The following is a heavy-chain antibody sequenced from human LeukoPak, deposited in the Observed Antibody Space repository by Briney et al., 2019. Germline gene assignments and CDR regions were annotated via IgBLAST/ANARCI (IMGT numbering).Heavy chain of an antibody. J-gene: IGHJ4*02. V-gene: IGHV4-59*01. CDR3: ARAEAMATEYYFDY. D-gene: IGHD5-18*01. CDR2: IYYSGST. CDR1: GFTFDDYA. Sequence: GSLRLSCAASGFTFDDYAMHWVRQAPGKGLEWIGYIYYSGSTNYNPSLKSRVTISVDTSKNQFSLKLSSVTAADTAVYYCARAEAMATEYYFDYWGQGTLVTVSS.